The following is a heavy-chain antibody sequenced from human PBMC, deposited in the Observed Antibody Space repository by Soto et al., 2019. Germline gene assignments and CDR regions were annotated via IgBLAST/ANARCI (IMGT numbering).Heavy chain of an antibody. CDR3: AKDPKPYDILTGYLDY. D-gene: IGHD3-9*01. CDR2: ISGSGGST. CDR1: GFTFSSYA. V-gene: IGHV3-23*01. J-gene: IGHJ4*02. Sequence: EVQLLESGGGLVQPGGSLRLSCAASGFTFSSYAMSWVRQAPGKGLEWVSAISGSGGSTYYADSVKGRFTISRDNSKNTLYLQMISLRAEDTAVYYCAKDPKPYDILTGYLDYWGQGTLVTVSS.